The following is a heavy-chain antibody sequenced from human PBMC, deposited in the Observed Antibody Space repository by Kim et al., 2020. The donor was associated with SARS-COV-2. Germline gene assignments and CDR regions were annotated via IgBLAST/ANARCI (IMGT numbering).Heavy chain of an antibody. V-gene: IGHV4-34*01. J-gene: IGHJ4*02. CDR3: ARRDGGYSHGYRSPHFDY. CDR1: GGSFSGYY. Sequence: SETLSLTCAVYGGSFSGYYWSWIRQPPGKGLEWIGEINHSGSTNYNPSLKSRVTISVDTSKNQFSLKLSSVTAADTAVYYCARRDGGYSHGYRSPHFDYCRQASLVTVS. CDR2: INHSGST. D-gene: IGHD5-18*01.